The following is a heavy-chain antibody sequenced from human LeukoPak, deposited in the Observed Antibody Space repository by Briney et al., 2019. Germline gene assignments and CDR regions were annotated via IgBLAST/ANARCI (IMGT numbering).Heavy chain of an antibody. J-gene: IGHJ4*02. CDR3: ARGYDILTGPNY. CDR2: INHSGST. V-gene: IGHV4-34*01. Sequence: SETLSLTCAVYGGSFSGYYCSWIRQPPGKGLEWIGEINHSGSTNYNPSLKSRVTISVDTSKNQFSLKLSSVTAADTAVYYCARGYDILTGPNYWGQGTLVTVSS. CDR1: GGSFSGYY. D-gene: IGHD3-9*01.